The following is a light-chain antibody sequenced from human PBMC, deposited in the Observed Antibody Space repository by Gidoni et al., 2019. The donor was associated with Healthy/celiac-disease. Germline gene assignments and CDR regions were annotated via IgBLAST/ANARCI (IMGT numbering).Light chain of an antibody. CDR1: QSVSSY. V-gene: IGKV3-11*01. CDR2: DAS. Sequence: EIVLTQSPATLSLSPGERATLSCRPSQSVSSYLAGYQQKPGQAPRLLIYDASNRATGIPARFSGSGSGTDFTLTISSLEPEDFAVYYCQQRSNWSFTFGPGTKVDIK. J-gene: IGKJ3*01. CDR3: QQRSNWSFT.